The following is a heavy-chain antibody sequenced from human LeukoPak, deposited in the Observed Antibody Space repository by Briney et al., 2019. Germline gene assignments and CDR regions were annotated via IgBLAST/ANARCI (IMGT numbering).Heavy chain of an antibody. Sequence: GESLKISCKGSGYSFTTYWISWVRQMPGKGLEWMGRIDPSDSYTNYSPSFQGHATISVDKSISTAYLQWSSLKASDTAIYYCARDRRLPPDCWGQGTLVTVSS. CDR1: GYSFTTYW. V-gene: IGHV5-10-1*01. CDR3: ARDRRLPPDC. J-gene: IGHJ4*02. CDR2: IDPSDSYT.